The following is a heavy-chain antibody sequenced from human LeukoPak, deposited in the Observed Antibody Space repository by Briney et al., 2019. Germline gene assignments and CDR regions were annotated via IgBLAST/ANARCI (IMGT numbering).Heavy chain of an antibody. J-gene: IGHJ3*02. Sequence: SETLSLTCTVSGGSISSYDWSWIRQPPGKGLEWIGYIYYSGSTNSNPTPKVRVPISVDTSKNQFSLKLSSVTAADTAVYYCARKPIQRAYCGGDCPDDFDIWGQGTMVTVSS. V-gene: IGHV4-59*08. CDR3: ARKPIQRAYCGGDCPDDFDI. CDR2: IYYSGST. CDR1: GGSISSYD. D-gene: IGHD2-21*02.